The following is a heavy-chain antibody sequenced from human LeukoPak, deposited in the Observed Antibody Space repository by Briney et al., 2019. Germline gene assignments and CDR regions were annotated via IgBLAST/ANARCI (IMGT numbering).Heavy chain of an antibody. CDR3: ARRQNCSSTSCNRHFDY. V-gene: IGHV4-34*01. J-gene: IGHJ4*02. CDR2: INHSGST. CDR1: GGSFSGYY. Sequence: SETLSLTCAVYGGSFSGYYWSWIRQPPGKGLEWIGEINHSGSTNYNPSLKSRVTISVDTSENQFSLKLSSVTAADTAVYYCARRQNCSSTSCNRHFDYWGQGTLVTVSS. D-gene: IGHD2-2*01.